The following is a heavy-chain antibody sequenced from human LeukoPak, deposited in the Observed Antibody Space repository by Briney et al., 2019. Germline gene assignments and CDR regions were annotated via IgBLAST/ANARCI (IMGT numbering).Heavy chain of an antibody. CDR1: GGSISSGSYY. Sequence: SETLSLTCTVSGGSISSGSYYWSWIRQPPGKGLEWIGYIYYSGSTNYNPSLKSRVTISVDTSKNQFSLKLSSVTAADTAVYYCARSGWLPLVYFDYWGQGTLVTVSS. J-gene: IGHJ4*02. D-gene: IGHD5-24*01. CDR2: IYYSGST. CDR3: ARSGWLPLVYFDY. V-gene: IGHV4-61*01.